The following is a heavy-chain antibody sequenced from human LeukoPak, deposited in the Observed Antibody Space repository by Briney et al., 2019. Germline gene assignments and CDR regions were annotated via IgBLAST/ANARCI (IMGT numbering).Heavy chain of an antibody. J-gene: IGHJ5*01. V-gene: IGHV3-23*01. CDR3: AKDGVTAFYGDPTNWFDS. Sequence: GGSLRLSCPASGFTFSNYAMTWVRQAPGKGLEWVSGISGVSGDTYYAGSVKGRFTISRDNSKNTLFLQMNSLRAEDTALYYCAKDGVTAFYGDPTNWFDSWGQGILVTVSS. CDR2: ISGVSGDT. D-gene: IGHD4-17*01. CDR1: GFTFSNYA.